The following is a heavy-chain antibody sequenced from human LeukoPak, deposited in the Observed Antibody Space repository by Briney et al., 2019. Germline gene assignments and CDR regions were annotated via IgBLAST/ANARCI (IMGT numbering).Heavy chain of an antibody. CDR1: GGTFSSYA. Sequence: SVKVSCKASGGTFSSYATNWVRQAPGQGLEWMGRIIRGLGISNYAQKFQGRVTITADKSTSTTYMELSSLRSEDTAVYYCASARQRHCTNGVCPSLTDSWGQGTLVTVSS. CDR3: ASARQRHCTNGVCPSLTDS. V-gene: IGHV1-69*04. CDR2: IIRGLGIS. D-gene: IGHD2-8*01. J-gene: IGHJ4*02.